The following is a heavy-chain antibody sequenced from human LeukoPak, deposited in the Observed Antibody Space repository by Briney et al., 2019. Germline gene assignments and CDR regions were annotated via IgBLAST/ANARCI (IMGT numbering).Heavy chain of an antibody. CDR1: GFTFSSYS. Sequence: GSLRLSCAASGFTFSSYSMNWIRQPPGKGLEWIGQIDHSGSTNYSPSLKSRVTISVDTSKNQFSLKLSSVTAVDTAVYYCARVSSRRLPPSYYYDRRNYFDYWGQGTLVTVSS. V-gene: IGHV4-34*01. CDR2: IDHSGST. CDR3: ARVSSRRLPPSYYYDRRNYFDY. J-gene: IGHJ4*02. D-gene: IGHD3-22*01.